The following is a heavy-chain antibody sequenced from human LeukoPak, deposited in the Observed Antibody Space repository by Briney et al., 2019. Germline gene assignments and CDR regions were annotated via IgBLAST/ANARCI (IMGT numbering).Heavy chain of an antibody. CDR3: AGVDKAMAGGDY. CDR1: GGSISSGGYS. D-gene: IGHD5-18*01. CDR2: IYHSGST. V-gene: IGHV4-30-2*01. J-gene: IGHJ4*02. Sequence: SQTLSLTCAVSGGSISSGGYSWSWIRQPPGKGLEWIGYIYHSGSTYYNPSLKGRVTISVDRSKNQFSLKLSSVTAADTAVYYCAGVDKAMAGGDYWGQGTLVTVSS.